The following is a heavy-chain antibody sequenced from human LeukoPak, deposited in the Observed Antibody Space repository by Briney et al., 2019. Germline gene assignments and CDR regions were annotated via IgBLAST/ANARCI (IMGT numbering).Heavy chain of an antibody. D-gene: IGHD3-22*01. CDR3: ARTNRGYLIGRAFDI. Sequence: SETLSLTCTVSGGSISSYYWSWIRQPPGKGLEWIGYIYYSGSTNYNPSLKSRVTISVDTSKNQFSLKLSSVTAADTAVYYCARTNRGYLIGRAFDIWGQGTMVTVSS. CDR1: GGSISSYY. CDR2: IYYSGST. V-gene: IGHV4-59*01. J-gene: IGHJ3*02.